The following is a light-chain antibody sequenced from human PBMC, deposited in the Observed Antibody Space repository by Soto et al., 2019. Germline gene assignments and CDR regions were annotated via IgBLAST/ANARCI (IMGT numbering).Light chain of an antibody. CDR1: PSVSSSY. V-gene: IGKV3-20*01. J-gene: IGKJ1*01. CDR3: QEYGSSPTWT. Sequence: EIVLMHSSGALSLAAGERATQSSGETPSVSSSYLAWYQQKPGQAPRLLIYGASSRATGITDRFSVSGSGTHFTLTISILVPEDVGVYDCQEYGSSPTWTFGQGTKVDFK. CDR2: GAS.